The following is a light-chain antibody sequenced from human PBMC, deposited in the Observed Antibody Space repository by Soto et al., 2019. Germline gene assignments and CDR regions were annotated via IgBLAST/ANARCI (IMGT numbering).Light chain of an antibody. CDR2: GAS. CDR3: QQYNNWPLT. Sequence: EIVMTQSPVTLSVSPGDRATLSCRASQSVSSNLAWYRHKPGQAPRLVIYGASTRATGIPASFSGSGSGTEFTLTISSLQSEDFAVYYCQQYNNWPLTFGGGTKVEIK. V-gene: IGKV3-15*01. J-gene: IGKJ4*01. CDR1: QSVSSN.